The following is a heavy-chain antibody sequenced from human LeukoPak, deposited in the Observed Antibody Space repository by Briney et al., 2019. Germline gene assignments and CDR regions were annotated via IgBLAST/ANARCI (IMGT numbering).Heavy chain of an antibody. CDR3: ARAGGSTVSHSDY. CDR2: ISSSTSYI. Sequence: GGSLRLSCAASGFTFSSYSMNWIRQAPGKGLEWVSSISSSTSYIYYADSVKGRFTISKDNARNSLYLQMNSLRAEDTAVYYCARAGGSTVSHSDYWGQGTLVTVSS. V-gene: IGHV3-21*01. J-gene: IGHJ4*02. D-gene: IGHD4-17*01. CDR1: GFTFSSYS.